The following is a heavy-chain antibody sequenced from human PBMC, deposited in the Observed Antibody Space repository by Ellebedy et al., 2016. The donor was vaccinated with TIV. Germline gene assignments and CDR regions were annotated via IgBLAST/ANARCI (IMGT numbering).Heavy chain of an antibody. J-gene: IGHJ6*02. D-gene: IGHD2/OR15-2a*01. Sequence: GESLKISCNGSGFSFPNSWLAWVRQMPGNGLQWMGIIHPGDSDTRYSPSFQWQVTISADKSINTAYLQWSSLKAADTAMYYCARRQRVAPTWLKKRTGDGMDVWGQGTTVIVSS. CDR1: GFSFPNSW. CDR3: ARRQRVAPTWLKKRTGDGMDV. CDR2: IHPGDSDT. V-gene: IGHV5-51*01.